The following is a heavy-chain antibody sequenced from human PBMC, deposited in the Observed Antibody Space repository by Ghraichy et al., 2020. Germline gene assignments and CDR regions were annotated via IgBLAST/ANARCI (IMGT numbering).Heavy chain of an antibody. Sequence: GGSQRLSCAASGFTFSSYSMNWVRQAPGKGLEWVSSISSSSSYIYYADSLKGRFTISRDNAKNSLYLQMNSLRAEDTAVYYCARGGFANWFDPWGQGTLVTVSS. CDR1: GFTFSSYS. CDR2: ISSSSSYI. J-gene: IGHJ5*02. CDR3: ARGGFANWFDP. V-gene: IGHV3-21*01.